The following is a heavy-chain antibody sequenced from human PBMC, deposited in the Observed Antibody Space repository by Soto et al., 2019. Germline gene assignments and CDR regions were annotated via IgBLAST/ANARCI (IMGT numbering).Heavy chain of an antibody. Sequence: LSLTCTVSGGSINTFYWSWVRQPAGKGLEWIGRIFSSGSTSFNPSLESRVAMSVDTSRNHFSLNLSSVTAADMAVYYCAREGSYSAYNFAHGIQLWSFDFWGQGALVTVSS. CDR3: AREGSYSAYNFAHGIQLWSFDF. D-gene: IGHD5-12*01. J-gene: IGHJ4*02. V-gene: IGHV4-4*07. CDR1: GGSINTFY. CDR2: IFSSGST.